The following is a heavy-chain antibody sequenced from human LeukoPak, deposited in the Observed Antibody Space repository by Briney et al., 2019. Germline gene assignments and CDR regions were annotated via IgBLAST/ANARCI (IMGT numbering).Heavy chain of an antibody. J-gene: IGHJ4*02. CDR3: ARLLLWFGELSGFDY. CDR2: IYPGDSDT. CDR1: GYSFTSYW. V-gene: IGHV5-51*01. Sequence: GESLKISCKGSGYSFTSYWIGWVRQMPGKVLEWMGIIYPGDSDTRYSPSFQGQVTISADKSISTAYLQWSSLKASETAMYYCARLLLWFGELSGFDYWGQGTLVTVSS. D-gene: IGHD3-10*01.